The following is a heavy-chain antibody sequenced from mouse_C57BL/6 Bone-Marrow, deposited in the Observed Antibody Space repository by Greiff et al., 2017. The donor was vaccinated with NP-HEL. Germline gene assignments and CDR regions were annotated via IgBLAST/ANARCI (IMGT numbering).Heavy chain of an antibody. Sequence: EVKLMESGGGLVKPGGSLKLSCAASGFTFSSYAMSWVRQTPEKRLEWVATISDGGSYTYYPDNVKGRFTISRDNAKNNLYLQMSHLKSEDTAMYYCASDYVRFAYWGQGTLVTVSA. CDR2: ISDGGSYT. CDR3: ASDYVRFAY. J-gene: IGHJ3*01. D-gene: IGHD1-1*01. V-gene: IGHV5-4*03. CDR1: GFTFSSYA.